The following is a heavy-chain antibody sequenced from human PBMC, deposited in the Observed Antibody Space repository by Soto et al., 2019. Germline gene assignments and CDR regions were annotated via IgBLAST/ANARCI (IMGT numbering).Heavy chain of an antibody. D-gene: IGHD3-10*01. V-gene: IGHV3-23*01. CDR2: ISYSGVST. CDR3: AKEVSTITMVAGSRGMDV. J-gene: IGHJ6*01. Sequence: GGSLRLSCAASGFTFNNYAMTWVRQAPGKGLEWVSGISYSGVSTFYADSVKGRFTISRDNSKDTLYLQMNSLRADDTALYYCAKEVSTITMVAGSRGMDVWSQGTTVTVS. CDR1: GFTFNNYA.